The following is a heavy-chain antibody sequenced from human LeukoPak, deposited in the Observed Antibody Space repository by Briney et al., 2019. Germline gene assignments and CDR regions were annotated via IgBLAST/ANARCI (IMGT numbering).Heavy chain of an antibody. J-gene: IGHJ4*02. D-gene: IGHD4-17*01. Sequence: SQTLSLTCAVSGGSISSGGYSWSWIRQPPGKGLEWIGYIYHSGSTYYNPSLKSRVTISVDRSKNQSSLKLSSVTAADTAVYYCARGLGGLNYGDYFDYWGQGTLVTVSS. CDR3: ARGLGGLNYGDYFDY. V-gene: IGHV4-30-2*01. CDR1: GGSISSGGYS. CDR2: IYHSGST.